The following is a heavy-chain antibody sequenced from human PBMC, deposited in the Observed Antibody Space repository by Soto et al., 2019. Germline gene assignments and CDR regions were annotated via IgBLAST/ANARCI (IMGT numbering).Heavy chain of an antibody. CDR2: ISTHNTNT. Sequence: QVKLVQSGGEVKKPGASVKVSCKASGYTFTNYGISWGRQAPGQGLEWLGWISTHNTNTNSAPRLQGRLTMTTDTSTGTAYLELSSLTSDDTAVYYCARDDRDSCRGGDCCYWDYCGQGTLVTASS. CDR1: GYTFTNYG. J-gene: IGHJ4*02. CDR3: ARDDRDSCRGGDCCYWDY. V-gene: IGHV1-18*04. D-gene: IGHD2-21*02.